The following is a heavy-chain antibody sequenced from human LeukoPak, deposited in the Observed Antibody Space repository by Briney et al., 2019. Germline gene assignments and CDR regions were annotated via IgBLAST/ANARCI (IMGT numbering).Heavy chain of an antibody. J-gene: IGHJ3*02. V-gene: IGHV3-74*03. CDR1: GFTFSSFW. CDR2: VSDDGSTT. CDR3: VRHNAARAFDI. D-gene: IGHD1-1*01. Sequence: GGSLRLSCAASGFTFSSFWMHWVRQALGKGLVWVSRVSDDGSTTTYADSVKGRFTISRDNAKNTLYLQMDSLGPEDTAVYYCVRHNAARAFDIWGQGTMVIVSS.